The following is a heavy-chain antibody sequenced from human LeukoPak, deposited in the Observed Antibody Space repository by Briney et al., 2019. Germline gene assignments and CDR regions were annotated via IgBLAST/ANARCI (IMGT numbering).Heavy chain of an antibody. J-gene: IGHJ4*02. V-gene: IGHV3-11*01. D-gene: IGHD6-13*01. Sequence: IPGGSLRLSCAASGFTFSDYYMSWIRQAPGKGLEWVSYISSSGSTIYYADSAKGRFTISRDNAKNSLYLQMNSLRAEDAAVYYCARDRESSSWYFDYWGQGTLVTVSS. CDR2: ISSSGSTI. CDR1: GFTFSDYY. CDR3: ARDRESSSWYFDY.